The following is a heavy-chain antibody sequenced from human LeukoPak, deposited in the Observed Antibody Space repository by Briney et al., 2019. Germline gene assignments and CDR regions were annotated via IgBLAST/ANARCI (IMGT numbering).Heavy chain of an antibody. CDR3: ARSPADFWSGYYIPYFDY. V-gene: IGHV1-2*02. J-gene: IGHJ4*02. Sequence: ASVKVSCKASGYTFTGYYMHWVRQAPGQGLEWMGWINPNSGGTNYAQKFQGRVTMTRDTSISTAYMELSRLRSDDTAVYYCARSPADFWSGYYIPYFDYWGQGTLVTVSS. CDR1: GYTFTGYY. D-gene: IGHD3-3*01. CDR2: INPNSGGT.